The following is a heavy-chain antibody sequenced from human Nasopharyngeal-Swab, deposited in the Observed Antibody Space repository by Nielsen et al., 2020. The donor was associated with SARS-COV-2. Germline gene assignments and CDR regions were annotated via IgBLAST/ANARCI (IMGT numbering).Heavy chain of an antibody. V-gene: IGHV1-3*01. J-gene: IGHJ6*02. CDR2: INAGNGNT. CDR1: GYTLTSYA. CDR3: ARDDYYYYGMDV. Sequence: ASVKVSCKAPGYTLTSYAMHWVRQAPGQRLEWMGWINAGNGNTKYSQKFQGRVTITRDTSASTAYMELSSLRSEDTAVYYCARDDYYYYGMDVWGQGTTVTVSS.